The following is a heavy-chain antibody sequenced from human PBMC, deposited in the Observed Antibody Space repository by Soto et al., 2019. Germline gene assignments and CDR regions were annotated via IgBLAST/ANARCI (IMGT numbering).Heavy chain of an antibody. CDR2: IGVAGDT. CDR1: GFTFSSYD. J-gene: IGHJ4*02. V-gene: IGHV3-13*01. D-gene: IGHD6-13*01. CDR3: ASGGWGSSWYEGGSRIDY. Sequence: EVQLVESGGGLVQPGGSLRLSCAASGFTFSSYDMHWVRQVAGKGLEWVSAIGVAGDTYYPDSVKGRFTISRENVKNSLYLQMNSLRAEDTAVYYCASGGWGSSWYEGGSRIDYWGQGTLVTVSS.